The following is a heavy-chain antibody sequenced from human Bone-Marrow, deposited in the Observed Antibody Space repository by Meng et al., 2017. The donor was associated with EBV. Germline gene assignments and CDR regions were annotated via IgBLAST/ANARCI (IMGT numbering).Heavy chain of an antibody. V-gene: IGHV1-69*01. CDR2: FIPILGTP. D-gene: IGHD3-10*01. J-gene: IGHJ4*02. CDR3: ARESGRGYTPDF. CDR1: GGAFSNSA. Sequence: QVQVVQSEAGWKRPGSSVKVSCKASGGAFSNSAISWVRQAPGQGLEWMGGFIPILGTPNYAQKYQDRVTITADESTSTAYMEVSGLRSEDTAVYYCARESGRGYTPDFWGQGTLVTVSS.